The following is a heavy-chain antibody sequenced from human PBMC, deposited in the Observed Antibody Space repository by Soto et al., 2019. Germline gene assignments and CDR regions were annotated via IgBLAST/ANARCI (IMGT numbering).Heavy chain of an antibody. V-gene: IGHV3-30-3*01. CDR3: ARVPCSGGSCYGMDV. CDR1: GFTFSSYA. CDR2: ISYDGSNK. Sequence: GGSLRLSCAASGFTFSSYAMHWVRQAPGKGLEWVAVISYDGSNKYYADSVKGRFTISRDNSKNTLYLQMNSLRAEDTAVYYCARVPCSGGSCYGMDVGGQGTTVTVSS. J-gene: IGHJ6*02. D-gene: IGHD2-15*01.